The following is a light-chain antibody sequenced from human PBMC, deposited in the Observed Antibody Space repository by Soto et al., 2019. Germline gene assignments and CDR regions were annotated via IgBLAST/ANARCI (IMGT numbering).Light chain of an antibody. CDR3: QQYDNLPPLLT. V-gene: IGKV1-33*01. CDR2: DAS. J-gene: IGKJ4*01. CDR1: QDISNY. Sequence: DIQMTQSPSSLSASVGDRVTITCQASQDISNYLNWYQQKPGKAPKLLIYDASNLETGVPSRFSGSGSGTDFTFTISSLQPEDIATYYCQQYDNLPPLLTFGGGTKVESK.